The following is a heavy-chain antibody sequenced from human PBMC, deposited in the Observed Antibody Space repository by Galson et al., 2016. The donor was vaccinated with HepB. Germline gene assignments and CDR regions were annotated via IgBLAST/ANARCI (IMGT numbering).Heavy chain of an antibody. CDR3: ARASTPRGKKGFDI. Sequence: SLRLSCAASGFTFSSYTMNWVRQAPGKGLEWVSSIGTSSNYISYADSVKGRFTISRDNAKNSLYLQMNSLRAEDTAVYYCARASTPRGKKGFDIWGQGTTVTVSS. D-gene: IGHD2-2*01. V-gene: IGHV3-21*01. J-gene: IGHJ3*02. CDR1: GFTFSSYT. CDR2: IGTSSNYI.